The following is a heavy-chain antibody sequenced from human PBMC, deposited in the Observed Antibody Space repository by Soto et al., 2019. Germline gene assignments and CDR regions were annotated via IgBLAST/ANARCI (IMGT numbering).Heavy chain of an antibody. CDR3: AKGPQDYYYGTDV. CDR2: ISWNSGSI. CDR1: GFTFDDYA. V-gene: IGHV3-9*01. J-gene: IGHJ6*02. Sequence: EVQLVESGGGLVQPGRSLRLSCAASGFTFDDYAMHWVRQAPGKGLEWVSGISWNSGSIGYADSVKGRFTISRDNAKNSLYLQMNSLRAEDTALYYCAKGPQDYYYGTDVWGQGTTVTVSS.